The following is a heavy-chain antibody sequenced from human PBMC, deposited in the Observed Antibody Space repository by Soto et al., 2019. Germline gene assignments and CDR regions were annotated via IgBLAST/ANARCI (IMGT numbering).Heavy chain of an antibody. CDR3: AKERFDGYYYYMDV. Sequence: EVQLLESGGGLVQPGGSLRLSCAASGFTFSSYAMSWVRQPPGKGLEWVSTISGSGGSTYYADSVKGRFTISRDNSKNTLYLQMNSLRAEDTAVYYCAKERFDGYYYYMDVWGKGTTVTVSS. J-gene: IGHJ6*03. CDR1: GFTFSSYA. D-gene: IGHD3-9*01. V-gene: IGHV3-23*01. CDR2: ISGSGGST.